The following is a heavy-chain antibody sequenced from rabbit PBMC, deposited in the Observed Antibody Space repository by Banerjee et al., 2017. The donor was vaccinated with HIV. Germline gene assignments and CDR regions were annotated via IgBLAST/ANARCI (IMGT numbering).Heavy chain of an antibody. CDR3: ARGYTGYGYAINL. V-gene: IGHV1S45*01. Sequence: QEQLVESGGGLVQPEGSLTLTCTPSGFSFTSSHYMCWVRQTPGKGLEWIACIDTGDGNTYYASWVNGRFTISKTSSTTVTLQMTSLTAADTATYFCARGYTGYGYAINLWGPGTLVTVS. J-gene: IGHJ4*01. CDR1: GFSFTSSHY. CDR2: IDTGDGNT. D-gene: IGHD6-1*01.